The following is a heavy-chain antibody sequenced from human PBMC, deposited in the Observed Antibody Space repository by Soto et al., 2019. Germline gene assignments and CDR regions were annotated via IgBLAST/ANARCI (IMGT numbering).Heavy chain of an antibody. CDR3: AKETYYDFWSGSDFDY. CDR1: GFTFSNYA. Sequence: VQLLESGGGLVQPGGSLRLSCAASGFTFSNYAMGWVRQAPGKGLEWVSAISGSGGSTYYADSVKGRFTISRDNSKNTLYLQMNSLRAEDTAVYYCAKETYYDFWSGSDFDYWGQGTLVTVSS. J-gene: IGHJ4*02. D-gene: IGHD3-3*01. CDR2: ISGSGGST. V-gene: IGHV3-23*01.